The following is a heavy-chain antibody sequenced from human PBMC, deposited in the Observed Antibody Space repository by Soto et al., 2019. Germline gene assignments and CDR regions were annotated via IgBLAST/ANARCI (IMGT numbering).Heavy chain of an antibody. CDR3: ARLVYGAGNYYTGPSAFDI. D-gene: IGHD3-10*01. CDR2: TIPVFNTA. V-gene: IGHV1-69*06. Sequence: QVQLEQSGAEVKKPGSSGKISCKASGGTLSDHGVSWLRQAPGQGLEWVGGTIPVFNTAKYAPKFQGRVTIAADKSTNIAYRELGSLRSDDTAFDYLARLVYGAGNYYTGPSAFDIWGQGTLVIVS. J-gene: IGHJ3*02. CDR1: GGTLSDHG.